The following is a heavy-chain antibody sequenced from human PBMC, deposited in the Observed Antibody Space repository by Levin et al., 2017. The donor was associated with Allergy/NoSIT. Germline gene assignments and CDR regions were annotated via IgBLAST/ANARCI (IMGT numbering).Heavy chain of an antibody. J-gene: IGHJ6*02. V-gene: IGHV5-51*01. CDR1: GYSFTSYW. CDR3: ARLGAAVPGVGMHYYYYGMDV. CDR2: IYPGDSDT. Sequence: KVSCKGSGYSFTSYWIGWVRQMPGKGLEWMGIIYPGDSDTRYSPSFQGQVTISADKSISTAYLQWSSLKASDTAMYYCARLGAAVPGVGMHYYYYGMDVWGQGTTVTVSS. D-gene: IGHD3-16*01.